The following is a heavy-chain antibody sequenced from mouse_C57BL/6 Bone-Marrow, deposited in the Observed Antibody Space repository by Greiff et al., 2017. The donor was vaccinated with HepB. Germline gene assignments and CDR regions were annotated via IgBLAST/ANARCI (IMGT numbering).Heavy chain of an antibody. J-gene: IGHJ3*01. CDR3: ASIYGFAY. D-gene: IGHD1-3*01. V-gene: IGHV3-6*01. CDR2: ISYDGSN. CDR1: GYSITSGYY. Sequence: VQLKESGPGLVKPSQSLSLTCSVTGYSITSGYYWNWIRQFPGNKLEWMGYISYDGSNNYNPSLKNRISITRDTSKNQFFLKLNSVTTEDTATYYCASIYGFAYWGQGTLVTVSA.